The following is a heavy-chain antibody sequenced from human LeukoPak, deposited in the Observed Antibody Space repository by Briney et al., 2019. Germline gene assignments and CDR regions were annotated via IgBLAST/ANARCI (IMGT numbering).Heavy chain of an antibody. CDR1: GYTFTGYY. J-gene: IGHJ4*02. CDR3: ARAARPGFDY. Sequence: AASVKVSCKASGYTFTGYYMHRVRQAPGQGLEWMGWINPNSGGTNYAQKFQGRVTITRNTSISTAYMELSSLRSEDTAVYYCARAARPGFDYWGQGTLVTVSS. CDR2: INPNSGGT. V-gene: IGHV1-2*02.